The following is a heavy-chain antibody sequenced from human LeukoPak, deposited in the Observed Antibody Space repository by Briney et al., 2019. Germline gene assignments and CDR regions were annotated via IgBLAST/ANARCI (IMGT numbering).Heavy chain of an antibody. J-gene: IGHJ4*02. CDR2: ISESSETK. Sequence: GGALRLSCAASGFTFRYYSMNWVRQAPGKGVEWVSHISESSETKYYADSVQGRFTISRDNDKNSLYLQMNSRRAEDTAVYYCARAAGVPAARFDYWGQGALVTVSS. CDR3: ARAAGVPAARFDY. V-gene: IGHV3-48*01. CDR1: GFTFRYYS. D-gene: IGHD2-2*01.